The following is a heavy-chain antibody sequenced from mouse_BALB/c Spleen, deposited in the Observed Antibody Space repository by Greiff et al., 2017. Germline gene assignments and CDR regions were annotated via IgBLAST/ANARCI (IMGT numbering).Heavy chain of an antibody. D-gene: IGHD1-2*01. CDR2: ISSGGGST. CDR3: ARDDYGYGLEK. V-gene: IGHV5-12-1*01. J-gene: IGHJ4*01. Sequence: EVQGVESGGGLVKPGGSLKLSCAASGFAFSSYDMSWVRQTPEKRLEWVAYISSGGGSTYYPDTVKGRFTISRDNAKNTLYLQMSSLKSEDTAMYYSARDDYGYGLEKRGEGTSVTVAS. CDR1: GFAFSSYD.